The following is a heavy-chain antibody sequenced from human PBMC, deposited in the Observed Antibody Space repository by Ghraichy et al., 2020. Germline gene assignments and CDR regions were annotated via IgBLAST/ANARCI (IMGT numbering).Heavy chain of an antibody. V-gene: IGHV1-2*02. D-gene: IGHD2-15*01. CDR1: GYTFTGYY. Sequence: ASVKVSCKASGYTFTGYYMHWVRQAPGQGLEWMGWINPNSGGTNYAQKFQGRVTMTRDTSISTAYMELSRLRSDDTAVYYCARDETVSGQNFDYWGQGTLVTVSS. CDR2: INPNSGGT. J-gene: IGHJ4*02. CDR3: ARDETVSGQNFDY.